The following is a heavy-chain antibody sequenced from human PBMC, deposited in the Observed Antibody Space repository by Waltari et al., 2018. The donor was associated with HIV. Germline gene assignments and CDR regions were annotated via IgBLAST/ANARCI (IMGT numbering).Heavy chain of an antibody. Sequence: EVQLVESGGGLVKPGGSLRLSCAASGFTFSSYSMNWVRQAPGKGLEGVSSISSSSSYIYYADSVKGRFTISRDNAKNSLYLQMNSLRAEDTAVYYCARDRYCSGGSCYVRQYFQHWGQGTLVTVSS. CDR2: ISSSSSYI. CDR3: ARDRYCSGGSCYVRQYFQH. J-gene: IGHJ1*01. D-gene: IGHD2-15*01. V-gene: IGHV3-21*01. CDR1: GFTFSSYS.